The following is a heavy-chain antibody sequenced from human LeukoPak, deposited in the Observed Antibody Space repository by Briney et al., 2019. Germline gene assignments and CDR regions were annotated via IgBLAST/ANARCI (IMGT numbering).Heavy chain of an antibody. CDR2: FDPEDGET. Sequence: ASVKVSCKVSGYTLTELSMHWVRQAPGKGLEWMGGFDPEDGETIYAQKFQGRVTMTEDTSTDTAYMELSSLRSDDTAVYYCARGSIGPVGLWFGELPYYYYGMDVWGQGTTVTVSS. V-gene: IGHV1-24*01. J-gene: IGHJ6*02. CDR3: ARGSIGPVGLWFGELPYYYYGMDV. CDR1: GYTLTELS. D-gene: IGHD3-10*01.